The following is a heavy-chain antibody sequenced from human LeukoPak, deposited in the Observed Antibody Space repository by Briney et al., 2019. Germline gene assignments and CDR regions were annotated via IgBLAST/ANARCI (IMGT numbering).Heavy chain of an antibody. CDR1: GYTFTSYG. V-gene: IGHV1-18*01. Sequence: ASVKVSCKASGYTFTSYGISWVRQAPGQGLEWMGWISAYNGNTNYAQKLQGRATMTTDTSTSTAYMELRSLRSDDTAVYYCARDTPLRMAVAGPNWFDPWGQGTLVTVSS. CDR3: ARDTPLRMAVAGPNWFDP. D-gene: IGHD6-19*01. J-gene: IGHJ5*02. CDR2: ISAYNGNT.